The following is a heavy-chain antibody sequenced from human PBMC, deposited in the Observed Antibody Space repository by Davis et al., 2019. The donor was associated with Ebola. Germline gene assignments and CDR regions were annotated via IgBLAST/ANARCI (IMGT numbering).Heavy chain of an antibody. CDR2: ISSSGSTI. Sequence: GGSLRLSCAASGFTFSDYYMSWIRQAPGKGLEWVSYISSSGSTIYYADSVKGRFTISRDNAKNSLYLQMNSLRAEDTAVYYCARDSDLIAAAALDVWAKGPRSPSP. J-gene: IGHJ6*02. CDR1: GFTFSDYY. V-gene: IGHV3-11*01. CDR3: ARDSDLIAAAALDV. D-gene: IGHD6-13*01.